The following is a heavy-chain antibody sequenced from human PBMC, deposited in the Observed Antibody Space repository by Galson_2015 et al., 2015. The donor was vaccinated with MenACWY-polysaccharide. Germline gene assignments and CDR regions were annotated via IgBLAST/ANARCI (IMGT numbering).Heavy chain of an antibody. CDR2: IRRSGTNT. Sequence: SLRLSCAASGFTFTSYAMSWVPQAPGKGLEWVSAIRRSGTNTYYADSVKGRFTISRDNSKNTLYLQMNSLRAEDTAVYYCAKDSTDFWSVAGRFDHWGQGTLVTVSS. CDR1: GFTFTSYA. J-gene: IGHJ5*02. V-gene: IGHV3-23*01. D-gene: IGHD3-3*01. CDR3: AKDSTDFWSVAGRFDH.